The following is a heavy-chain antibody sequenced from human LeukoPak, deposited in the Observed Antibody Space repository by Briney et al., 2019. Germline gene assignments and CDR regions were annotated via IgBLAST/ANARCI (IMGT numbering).Heavy chain of an antibody. CDR1: GFTFSSYS. Sequence: GGSLRLSCAASGFTFSSYSMNWVRQAPGKGLEWVSSISSSSSYIYYADSVKGRFTISRDNAKNSLYLQMNSLRAEDTAVYYCARDRRQVTYGDYDGLDYWGQGTLVTVSS. J-gene: IGHJ4*02. V-gene: IGHV3-21*01. CDR3: ARDRRQVTYGDYDGLDY. D-gene: IGHD4-17*01. CDR2: ISSSSSYI.